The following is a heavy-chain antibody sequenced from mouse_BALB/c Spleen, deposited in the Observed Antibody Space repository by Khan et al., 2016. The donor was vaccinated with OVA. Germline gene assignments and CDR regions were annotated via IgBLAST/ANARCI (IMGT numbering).Heavy chain of an antibody. J-gene: IGHJ3*01. V-gene: IGHV5-6*01. CDR1: GFTFSTYG. CDR3: SRLAYYYDSEGFAY. D-gene: IGHD1-1*01. CDR2: ISTGGSYT. Sequence: EVELVESGGDLVKPGGSLKLSCAASGFTFSTYGMSWVRQTPDKRLEWVATISTGGSYTYYPDSVKGRFTISRDNAKNTLYLQMRSLKSEDTTMFYWSRLAYYYDSEGFAYWGQGTLVTVSA.